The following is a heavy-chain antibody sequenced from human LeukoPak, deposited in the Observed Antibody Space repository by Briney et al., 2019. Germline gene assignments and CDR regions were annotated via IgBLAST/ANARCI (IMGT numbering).Heavy chain of an antibody. V-gene: IGHV3-23*01. CDR1: GFTFSSYV. CDR3: AKDPNGDYIGTFDI. J-gene: IGHJ3*02. Sequence: GGSLRLSCAASGFTFSSYVMSWVRQAPGKGLEWVSSITGSGGRTQYADSVQGRFTISRDNSKNTLYLQMNSLRVEDTAVYYCAKDPNGDYIGTFDIWGQGTMVTVSS. CDR2: ITGSGGRT. D-gene: IGHD4-17*01.